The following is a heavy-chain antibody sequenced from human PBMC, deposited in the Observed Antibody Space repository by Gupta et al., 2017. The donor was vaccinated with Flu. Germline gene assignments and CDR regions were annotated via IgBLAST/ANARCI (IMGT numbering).Heavy chain of an antibody. J-gene: IGHJ4*02. D-gene: IGHD3-22*01. CDR1: GYTFTSYD. V-gene: IGHV1-8*01. Sequence: QVQLVQSGAEVKKPGASVKVSCKASGYTFTSYDINWVRQATGQGLEWMGWMNPNSGNTGYAQKFQGRVTMTRNTSISTAYMELSRLRSEDTAVYYCARGAYYYDSSGYYLGYWGQGTLVTVSS. CDR3: ARGAYYYDSSGYYLGY. CDR2: MNPNSGNT.